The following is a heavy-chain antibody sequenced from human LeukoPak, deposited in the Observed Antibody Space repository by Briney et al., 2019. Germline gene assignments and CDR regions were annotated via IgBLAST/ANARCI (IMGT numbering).Heavy chain of an antibody. J-gene: IGHJ6*03. V-gene: IGHV4-34*01. CDR1: GGSFSGYY. CDR3: VRVTSDRGGYSYGLAYYYMDV. D-gene: IGHD5-18*01. Sequence: SETLSLTCAVYGGSFSGYYWSWIRQPPGKGLEWIGEITHSGSTNYNPSLKSRVTISVDTSKNQFSLKLSSVTAADTAVYYCVRVTSDRGGYSYGLAYYYMDVWGKGTTVTVSS. CDR2: ITHSGST.